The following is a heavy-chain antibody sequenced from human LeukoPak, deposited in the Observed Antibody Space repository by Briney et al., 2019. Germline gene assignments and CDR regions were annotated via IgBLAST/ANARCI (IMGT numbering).Heavy chain of an antibody. Sequence: GGSLRLSCAASGFTFTTYSINWVRQAPGKGLEWVSSISSSSTYMDYADSMKGRFTISRDNAKNSLYLQMDSLRAEDTAVYYCARIVEGPPATVSNYYYMDVWGQGTTVTVSS. CDR2: ISSSSTYM. D-gene: IGHD2-2*01. CDR1: GFTFTTYS. CDR3: ARIVEGPPATVSNYYYMDV. J-gene: IGHJ6*03. V-gene: IGHV3-21*01.